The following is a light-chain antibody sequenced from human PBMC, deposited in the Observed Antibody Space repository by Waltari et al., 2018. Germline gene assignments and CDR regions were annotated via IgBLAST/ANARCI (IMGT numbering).Light chain of an antibody. J-gene: IGKJ1*01. Sequence: EIVLTLSPGTLSLAPGDRATLSCRASQSVSWTLAWYQQKPGQAPSLLIYAASTRATGIPDRFSGSGSGTDFSLTISRLEPEDFAVYYCQHYVRLPATFGQGTKVEIK. CDR1: QSVSWT. V-gene: IGKV3-20*01. CDR2: AAS. CDR3: QHYVRLPAT.